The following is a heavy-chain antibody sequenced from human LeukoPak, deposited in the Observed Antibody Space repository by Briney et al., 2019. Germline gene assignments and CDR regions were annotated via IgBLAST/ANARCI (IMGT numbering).Heavy chain of an antibody. CDR2: INSDGSST. J-gene: IGHJ4*02. CDR1: GFTFSSYW. V-gene: IGHV3-74*01. Sequence: GGSLRLSCAASGFTFSSYWMHWVRQAPGKGLVWVSRINSDGSSTNYADSVKGRFTVSRDNAKNTLYLQMNSLRAEDTAVYYCARATGSYYSLGYWGRGTLVTVSS. D-gene: IGHD1-26*01. CDR3: ARATGSYYSLGY.